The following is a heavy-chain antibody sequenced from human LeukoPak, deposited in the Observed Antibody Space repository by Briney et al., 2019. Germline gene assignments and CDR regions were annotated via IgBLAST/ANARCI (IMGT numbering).Heavy chain of an antibody. V-gene: IGHV1-69*06. D-gene: IGHD2-2*01. Sequence: SVKVSCKASGGTFSSYAISWVRQAPGQGLEWMGGIIPIFGTANYAQKFQGRVTITADKSTSTAYMELSSLRSEDTAVYYCARGPFCSSTSCYVAKIYYYYMDVWGKGTTVTVSS. CDR1: GGTFSSYA. J-gene: IGHJ6*03. CDR2: IIPIFGTA. CDR3: ARGPFCSSTSCYVAKIYYYYMDV.